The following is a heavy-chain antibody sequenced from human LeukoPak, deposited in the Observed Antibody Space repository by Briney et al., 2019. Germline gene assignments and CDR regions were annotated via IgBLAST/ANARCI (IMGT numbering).Heavy chain of an antibody. V-gene: IGHV1-46*01. J-gene: IGHJ4*02. CDR2: IYPRDGST. CDR3: ARDQEGFDY. Sequence: ASVKVYCKASGYTFTNNYLHWVRQAPGQGLEWMGMIYPRDGSTSYAQNFQGRVTVTRDTSTTTVHMELRGLRSEDTAVYYCARDQEGFDYWGQGTVVTVSS. CDR1: GYTFTNNY.